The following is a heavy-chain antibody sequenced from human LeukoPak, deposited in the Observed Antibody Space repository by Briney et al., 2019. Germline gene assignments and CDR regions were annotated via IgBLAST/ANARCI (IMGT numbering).Heavy chain of an antibody. D-gene: IGHD2-15*01. CDR3: ARGADGVSSNSRGWFDP. Sequence: GGALRLSCAASGFTFSSYSMNWGRQAPGEGVEWVSSISTSSSYIYYADSGKGRFTISRDNARNSLYLQMNTLRAEDTAVYSCARGADGVSSNSRGWFDPWGQEPWSPSPQ. CDR2: ISTSSSYI. V-gene: IGHV3-21*01. CDR1: GFTFSSYS. J-gene: IGHJ5*02.